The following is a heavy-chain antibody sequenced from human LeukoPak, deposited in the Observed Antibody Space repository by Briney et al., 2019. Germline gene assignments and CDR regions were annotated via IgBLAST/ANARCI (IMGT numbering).Heavy chain of an antibody. CDR2: TYYSGST. Sequence: SETLSLTCTVSGGSISSYYWSWIRQPPGKGLEWIGYTYYSGSTNYNPSLKSRVTISVDTSKNQFSLKLSSVTAADTAVYYCARLRVAVAGYFDYWGQGTLVTVSS. CDR1: GGSISSYY. D-gene: IGHD6-19*01. V-gene: IGHV4-59*08. CDR3: ARLRVAVAGYFDY. J-gene: IGHJ4*02.